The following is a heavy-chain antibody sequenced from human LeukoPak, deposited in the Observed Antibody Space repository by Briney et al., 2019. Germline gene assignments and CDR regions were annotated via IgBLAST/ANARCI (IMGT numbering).Heavy chain of an antibody. CDR3: ASRKISGSSGWLEET. V-gene: IGHV3-23*01. CDR1: GFTFSSYA. J-gene: IGHJ4*02. CDR2: ISGSGGST. D-gene: IGHD6-19*01. Sequence: GGPLRLSCAASGFTFSSYAMSWVRQAPGKGLEWVSAISGSGGSTYYADSVKGRFTISRDNSKNTLYLQMNSLRAEDTAVYYCASRKISGSSGWLEETWGQGTLVTVSS.